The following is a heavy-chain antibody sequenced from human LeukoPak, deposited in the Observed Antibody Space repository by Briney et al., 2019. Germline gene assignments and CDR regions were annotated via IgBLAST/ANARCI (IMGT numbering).Heavy chain of an antibody. J-gene: IGHJ6*03. CDR3: ARLRIGGTGYYYYYMDV. Sequence: SETLSLTCTVSGGSISSYYWSWIRQPPGKGLEWIGYIYTSGSTNYNPSLKSRFTISVDTSKNQFSLKLSSVTAADTAVYYCARLRIGGTGYYYYYMDVWGKETTVTVSS. D-gene: IGHD3-16*01. CDR2: IYTSGST. CDR1: GGSISSYY. V-gene: IGHV4-4*08.